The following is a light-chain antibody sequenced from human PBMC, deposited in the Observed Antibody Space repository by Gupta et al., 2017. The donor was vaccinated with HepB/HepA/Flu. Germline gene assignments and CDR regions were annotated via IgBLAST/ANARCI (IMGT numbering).Light chain of an antibody. CDR1: NIGRKP. CDR2: YDS. Sequence: SDVLTQASSGSVPPGQTARITCGGNNIGRKPVYWYQQRPGQDPVLVIYYDSDRPSGIPERFSCYNSGTTATLTITRVEAGDEADYYCQPWDDSSDHLVFGGGTKLTVL. V-gene: IGLV3-21*04. CDR3: QPWDDSSDHLV. J-gene: IGLJ2*01.